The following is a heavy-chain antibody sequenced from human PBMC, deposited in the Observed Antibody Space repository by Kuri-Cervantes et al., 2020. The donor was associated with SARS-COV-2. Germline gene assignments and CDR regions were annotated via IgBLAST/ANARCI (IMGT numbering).Heavy chain of an antibody. CDR3: ARGKGSSSSYDYYYYMDV. Sequence: ASVKVSCKAPETTFPNYDINWVRQATGQGLEWMGMVKTNSGNTLYAQIFQGRVTITADESTSTAYMELSSLRSEDTAVYYCARGKGSSSSYDYYYYMDVWGKGTTVTVSS. CDR1: ETTFPNYD. V-gene: IGHV1-8*01. CDR2: VKTNSGNT. D-gene: IGHD6-6*01. J-gene: IGHJ6*03.